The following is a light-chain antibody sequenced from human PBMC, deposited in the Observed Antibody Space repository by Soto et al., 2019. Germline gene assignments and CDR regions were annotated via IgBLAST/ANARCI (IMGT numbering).Light chain of an antibody. J-gene: IGKJ2*01. V-gene: IGKV1-39*01. CDR1: QSISNY. CDR3: QQSYSTRLYT. Sequence: DIQMTQSPSSLSASVGDRVTITCRASQSISNYLNWYQQKPGNAPKLLIYAASNLQSGVPSRFSGRGSGTDFTLTISSLQPEDFATYYCQQSYSTRLYTFGQGTKVDIK. CDR2: AAS.